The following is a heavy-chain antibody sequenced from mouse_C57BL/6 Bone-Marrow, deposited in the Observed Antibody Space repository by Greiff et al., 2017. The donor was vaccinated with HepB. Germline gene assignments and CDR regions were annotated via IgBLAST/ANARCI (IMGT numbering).Heavy chain of an antibody. Sequence: EVMLVESGGGLVQSGRSLRLSCATSGFTFSDFYMEWVRQSPGKGLEWIAASRNKANDYTTEYSASVKGRFIVSRDTSQSILYLQMNALRAEDTAIYYCARDARAYYYGSVYWGQGTTLTVSS. CDR1: GFTFSDFY. V-gene: IGHV7-1*01. D-gene: IGHD1-1*01. CDR2: SRNKANDYTT. J-gene: IGHJ2*01. CDR3: ARDARAYYYGSVY.